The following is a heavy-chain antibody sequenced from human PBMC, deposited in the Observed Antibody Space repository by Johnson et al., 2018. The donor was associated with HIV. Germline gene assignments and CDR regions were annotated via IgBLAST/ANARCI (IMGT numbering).Heavy chain of an antibody. V-gene: IGHV3-33*03. CDR1: GFTFSSYG. Sequence: QVQLVESGGGVVQPGRSLRLSCAASGFTFSSYGMHWVRQAPGKGLEWVAVIWYDGSKKYYADSVKGRFTISRDNAKNSLYLQMNSLRAEDTAVYYCASPSAVDAFDIWGQGTMVTVSS. CDR3: ASPSAVDAFDI. CDR2: IWYDGSKK. J-gene: IGHJ3*02.